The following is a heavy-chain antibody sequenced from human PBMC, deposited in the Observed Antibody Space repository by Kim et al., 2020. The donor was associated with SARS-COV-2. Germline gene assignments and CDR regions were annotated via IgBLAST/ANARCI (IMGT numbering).Heavy chain of an antibody. CDR1: GGSFSGYY. Sequence: SETLSLTCAVYGGSFSGYYWSWIRQPPGKGLEWIGEINHSGSTNYNPSLKSRVTISVDTSKNQFSLKLSSVTAADTAVYYCARSLRQRYYYYYYMDVWGKGTTVTVSS. V-gene: IGHV4-34*01. J-gene: IGHJ6*03. D-gene: IGHD4-17*01. CDR3: ARSLRQRYYYYYYMDV. CDR2: INHSGST.